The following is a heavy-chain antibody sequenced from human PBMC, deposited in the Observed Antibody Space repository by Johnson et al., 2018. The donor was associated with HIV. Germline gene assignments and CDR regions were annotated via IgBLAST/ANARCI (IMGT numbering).Heavy chain of an antibody. Sequence: QVQLVESGGGVVQPGRSRRLSCAASGFTFSRYPMHWVRQSPGKGLEWVSIISFAGSNKYYTDSVKGRFTISRDNSKNTLHLQMNSLKTEDTAVYYCTTGLTIFGVVILDAFDIWGQGTMVTVSS. CDR1: GFTFSRYP. J-gene: IGHJ3*02. CDR2: ISFAGSNK. D-gene: IGHD3-3*01. V-gene: IGHV3-30-3*01. CDR3: TTGLTIFGVVILDAFDI.